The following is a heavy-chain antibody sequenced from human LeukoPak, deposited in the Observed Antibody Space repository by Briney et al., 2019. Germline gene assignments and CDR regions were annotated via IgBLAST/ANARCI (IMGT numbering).Heavy chain of an antibody. CDR2: ISAYSGNT. Sequence: ASVKVSCKASGGTFSSYAISWVRQAPGQGLEWMGWISAYSGNTNYAQKLQGRVTMTTDTSTSTAYMELRSLRSDDTAVYYCARGGYSYGYEDYWGQGTLVTVSS. D-gene: IGHD5-18*01. J-gene: IGHJ4*02. CDR3: ARGGYSYGYEDY. CDR1: GGTFSSYA. V-gene: IGHV1-18*01.